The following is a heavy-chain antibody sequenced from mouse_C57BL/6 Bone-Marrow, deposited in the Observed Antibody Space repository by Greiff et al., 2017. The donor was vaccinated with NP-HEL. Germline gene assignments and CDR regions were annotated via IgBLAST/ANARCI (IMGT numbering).Heavy chain of an antibody. J-gene: IGHJ2*01. CDR3: ARDGGYYYYFDY. V-gene: IGHV1-9*01. CDR2: ILPGSGST. CDR1: GSTFTGYW. D-gene: IGHD1-1*01. Sequence: VKLQESGAELMKPGASVKLSCKATGSTFTGYWLEWVQQRPVHGLEWIGEILPGSGSTNYDAKFQGKATCTADTSSTTAYKQLSSLTTEDSAIDYCARDGGYYYYFDYRGQGTTLTVSS.